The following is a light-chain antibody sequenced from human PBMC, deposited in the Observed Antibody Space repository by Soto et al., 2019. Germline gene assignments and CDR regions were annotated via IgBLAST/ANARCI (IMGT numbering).Light chain of an antibody. J-gene: IGKJ1*01. CDR3: LQDYSYPRT. CDR2: AAS. V-gene: IGKV1-6*01. Sequence: AIPMTQSPSSLSASVGDRVIVTCRASQGIGNDLAWYQQQAGKPPKLLIYAASTLQSGVPSRFSGSGPATDFTLTIKNLQPGDSATYYCLQDYSYPRTFGQGTKVEV. CDR1: QGIGND.